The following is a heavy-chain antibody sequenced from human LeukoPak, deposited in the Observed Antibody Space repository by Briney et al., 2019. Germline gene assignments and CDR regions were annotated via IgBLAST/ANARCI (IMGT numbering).Heavy chain of an antibody. CDR3: AKDPHNYYGSGSYWDY. Sequence: AGGSLRLSCAASGFTFSSYAMSWVRQAPGKGLEWVSAISGSGGSTYYADSVKGRFTISRDNSKNTLYLQMNSLRAEDTAVYYCAKDPHNYYGSGSYWDYWGQGTLVTVSS. D-gene: IGHD3-10*01. J-gene: IGHJ4*02. V-gene: IGHV3-23*01. CDR1: GFTFSSYA. CDR2: ISGSGGST.